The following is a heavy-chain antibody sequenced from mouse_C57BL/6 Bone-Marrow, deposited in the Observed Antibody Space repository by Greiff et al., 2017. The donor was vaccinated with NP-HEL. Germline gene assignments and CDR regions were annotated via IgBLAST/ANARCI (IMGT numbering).Heavy chain of an antibody. CDR3: ARKGLLYGNHYAMDY. Sequence: QVKLQQPGAELVKPGASVKLSCKASGYTFTSYWMHWVKQRPGRGLEWIGRIDPNSGGTKYNEKFKSKATLTVDKPSSTAYMQLSSLTSEDSAVYYCARKGLLYGNHYAMDYWGQGTSVTVSS. CDR2: IDPNSGGT. J-gene: IGHJ4*01. V-gene: IGHV1-72*01. CDR1: GYTFTSYW. D-gene: IGHD2-1*01.